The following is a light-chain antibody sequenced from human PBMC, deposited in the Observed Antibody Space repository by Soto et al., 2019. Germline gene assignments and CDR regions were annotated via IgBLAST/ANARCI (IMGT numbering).Light chain of an antibody. CDR1: QSVSSSY. J-gene: IGKJ5*01. CDR2: GAS. CDR3: QQCYSSPLT. V-gene: IGKV3-20*01. Sequence: IVLTQSPGTLSLSPGERATLSCRASQSVSSSYLAWYQQKPGQAPRLLIYGASSRATGIPDRFSGSGSGTDFTLTISRLQPEDFASYYCQQCYSSPLTFGQGTRVEI.